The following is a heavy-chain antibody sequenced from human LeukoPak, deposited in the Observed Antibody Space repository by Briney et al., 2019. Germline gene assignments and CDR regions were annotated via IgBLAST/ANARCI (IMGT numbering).Heavy chain of an antibody. V-gene: IGHV1-2*02. CDR3: ARDLWKSVPDSGLTTTADY. CDR1: GYTFTGYY. Sequence: GASVKVSCKASGYTFTGYYMHWVRQAPGQGLEWMGWINPNSGGTNYAQKLQGRVTMTTDTSTSTAYMELRSLRSDDTAVYYCARDLWKSVPDSGLTTTADYWGQGTLVTVSS. J-gene: IGHJ4*02. CDR2: INPNSGGT. D-gene: IGHD4-17*01.